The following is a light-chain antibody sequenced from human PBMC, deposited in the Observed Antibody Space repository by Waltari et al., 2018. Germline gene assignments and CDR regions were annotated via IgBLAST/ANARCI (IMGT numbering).Light chain of an antibody. J-gene: IGKJ2*01. Sequence: EIVMTQSPATLSVSPGERATRSCRASQSIGSNLAWYQQKPGQAPRLLLYGASTSATGIQARFSGSGSGREFTLTGSSMQSEDFATYYCQQSYSTPTFGQGTKLEIK. CDR1: QSIGSN. CDR3: QQSYSTPT. V-gene: IGKV3-15*01. CDR2: GAS.